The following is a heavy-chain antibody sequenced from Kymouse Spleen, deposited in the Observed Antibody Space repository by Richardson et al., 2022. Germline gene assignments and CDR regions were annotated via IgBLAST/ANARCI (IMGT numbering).Heavy chain of an antibody. CDR2: IYYSGST. V-gene: IGHV4-31*03. D-gene: IGHD3-10*01. J-gene: IGHJ5*02. CDR3: AREPMVRGASNWFDP. CDR1: GGSISSGGYY. Sequence: QVQLQESGPGLVKPSQTLSLTCTVSGGSISSGGYYWSWIRQHPGKGLEWIGYIYYSGSTYYNPSLKSRVTISVDTSKNQFSLKLSSVTAADTAVYYCAREPMVRGASNWFDPWGQGTLVTVSS.